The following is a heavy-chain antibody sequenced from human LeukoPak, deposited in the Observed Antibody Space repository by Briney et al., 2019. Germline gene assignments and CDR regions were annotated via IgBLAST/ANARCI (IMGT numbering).Heavy chain of an antibody. Sequence: PGGSLRLSCAASGFTFSTYSMNWVRQGPGKGLEWVSSISSDSNYIYYADSLKGRFTISRDNAKNSLYLQMIRLRAEDTAVYYCARVAFGLYVMDVWGQGTTVTVSS. CDR1: GFTFSTYS. D-gene: IGHD3-16*01. CDR2: ISSDSNYI. V-gene: IGHV3-21*01. J-gene: IGHJ6*02. CDR3: ARVAFGLYVMDV.